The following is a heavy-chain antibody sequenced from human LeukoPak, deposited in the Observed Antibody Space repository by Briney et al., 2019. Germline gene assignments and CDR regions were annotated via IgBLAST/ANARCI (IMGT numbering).Heavy chain of an antibody. CDR2: IYYSGST. CDR1: GGSVSGGSYY. J-gene: IGHJ5*02. V-gene: IGHV4-61*01. CDR3: ARDDGSGSYYNVGWFDP. Sequence: SETLSLTCTVSGGSVSGGSYYWSWIRQPPGKGLEWIGYIYYSGSTNYNPSLKSRVTISVDTSKNQFSLKLSSVTAADTAVYYCARDDGSGSYYNVGWFDPWGQGTLVTVSS. D-gene: IGHD3-10*01.